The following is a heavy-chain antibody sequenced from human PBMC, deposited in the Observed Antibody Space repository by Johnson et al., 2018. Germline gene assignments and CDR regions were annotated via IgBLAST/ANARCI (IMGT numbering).Heavy chain of an antibody. CDR3: ARWFDSSAYYYGGGAFDI. Sequence: QVQLVESGAEVKKPGASVKVSCKASGYTFTSYYMHWVRQAPGQGLEWMGIINPSGGSTSYPQKFQGRVTMTRDPSTSTVYMELRSLRPEDTAVYFCARWFDSSAYYYGGGAFDIWGQGTMVTVSS. D-gene: IGHD3-22*01. CDR2: INPSGGST. J-gene: IGHJ3*02. CDR1: GYTFTSYY. V-gene: IGHV1-46*01.